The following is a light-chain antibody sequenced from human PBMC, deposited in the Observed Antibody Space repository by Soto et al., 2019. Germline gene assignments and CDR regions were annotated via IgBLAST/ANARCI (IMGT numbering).Light chain of an antibody. J-gene: IGLJ2*01. CDR3: SSSTSSSSLVL. Sequence: QSVLTQPASVSGSPGQSITISCTGTSSDVGGFNYVSWYQQHPGKAPKLMIFDVSSRPTGVSNRFSGSKSGNTASLTISGLQAEVEADYYCSSSTSSSSLVLFGGGTKFTVL. CDR1: SSDVGGFNY. V-gene: IGLV2-14*01. CDR2: DVS.